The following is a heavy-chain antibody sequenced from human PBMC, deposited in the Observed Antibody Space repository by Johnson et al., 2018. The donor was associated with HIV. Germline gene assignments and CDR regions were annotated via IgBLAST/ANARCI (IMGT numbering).Heavy chain of an antibody. V-gene: IGHV3-30*14. Sequence: QVQLVESGGGVVQPGRSLRLSCAASGFSFTKYAMHWVRQAPGKGLEWVAVISYDGGNKYYADSVKGRFTISRDNSKNTLYLQMNSLRDEDTAVYYCVTADRGSAWGQGTTVTVSS. CDR3: VTADRGSA. CDR2: ISYDGGNK. J-gene: IGHJ3*01. D-gene: IGHD1-26*01. CDR1: GFSFTKYA.